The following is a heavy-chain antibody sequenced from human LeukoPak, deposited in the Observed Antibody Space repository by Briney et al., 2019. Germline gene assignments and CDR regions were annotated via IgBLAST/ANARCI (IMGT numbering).Heavy chain of an antibody. Sequence: SQTLSLTCTVSGGSISSGDYYWSWIRQPPGKGLEWIGYIYYSGSTYYNPSLKSRVTISVDTSKNQFSLKLSSVTAADTAVYYCARVLLWFGELSHFDYWGQGTLVTVSS. CDR1: GGSISSGDYY. J-gene: IGHJ4*02. D-gene: IGHD3-10*01. CDR3: ARVLLWFGELSHFDY. V-gene: IGHV4-30-4*01. CDR2: IYYSGST.